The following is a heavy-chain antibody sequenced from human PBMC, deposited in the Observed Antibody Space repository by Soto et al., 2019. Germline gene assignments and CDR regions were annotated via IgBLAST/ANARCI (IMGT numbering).Heavy chain of an antibody. V-gene: IGHV4-30-4*08. Sequence: SETLSLAGSVSGGSLSIGYYSWSWIPQPPGKGLEWIGNIYYSGNTYYNPSLKSRLIISIDTSKKQFSLKVGSVTAADTAVYYCASSSIYGMDVWGQGTTVTVSS. D-gene: IGHD3-9*01. CDR1: GGSLSIGYYS. J-gene: IGHJ6*02. CDR3: ASSSIYGMDV. CDR2: IYYSGNT.